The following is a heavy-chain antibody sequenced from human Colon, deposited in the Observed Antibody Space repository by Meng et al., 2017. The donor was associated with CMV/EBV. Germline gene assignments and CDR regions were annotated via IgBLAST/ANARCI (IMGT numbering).Heavy chain of an antibody. V-gene: IGHV3-21*05. D-gene: IGHD1-20*01. CDR3: ARDVNWSFDY. Sequence: GGSLRLSCATSGFTFNTFSMIWVRLAPGKGLELIAYITPDKRDMYYADSVRGRFTVSRDNAKNSLYLQMNSLRAEDTAVYYCARDVNWSFDYWGQGTLVTVSS. CDR1: GFTFNTFS. CDR2: ITPDKRDM. J-gene: IGHJ4*02.